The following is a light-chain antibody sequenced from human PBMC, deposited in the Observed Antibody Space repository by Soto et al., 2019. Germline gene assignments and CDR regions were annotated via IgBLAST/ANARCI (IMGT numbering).Light chain of an antibody. Sequence: EIVMTQSPATLSVSPGERATLSCRASQSVSSSLAWYQQKPGQAPRLLIYGASNGAAGIPARFSGTGSGTDSTLTISSLQPEDFATYYCQQLNSYPPGIGQGTKVDIK. J-gene: IGKJ1*01. CDR3: QQLNSYPPG. V-gene: IGKV3D-15*01. CDR1: QSVSSS. CDR2: GAS.